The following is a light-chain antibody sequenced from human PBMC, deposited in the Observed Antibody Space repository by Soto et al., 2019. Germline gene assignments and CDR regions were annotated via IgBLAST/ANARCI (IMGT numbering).Light chain of an antibody. CDR1: SSDVGNYNL. J-gene: IGLJ1*01. V-gene: IGLV2-23*01. Sequence: QSVLTQPASVSGSPGQSITISCTGTSSDVGNYNLVSWFQQYPGKAPKLMIYEGSKRPAGVSDRFSGSKSGNTASLTISGLQAEDEADYHCCSFAGSRTFVFGTGTKVTV. CDR2: EGS. CDR3: CSFAGSRTFV.